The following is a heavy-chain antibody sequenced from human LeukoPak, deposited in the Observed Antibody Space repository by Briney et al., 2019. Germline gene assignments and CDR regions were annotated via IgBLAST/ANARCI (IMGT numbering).Heavy chain of an antibody. D-gene: IGHD1-26*01. V-gene: IGHV3-9*01. CDR3: AKDMDGGRGATLRNLFDY. CDR2: ISWNSGSI. Sequence: GGSLRLSCAASGFTFDDYAMHWVRQAPGKGLEWVSGISWNSGSIGYADSVKGRFTISRDNAKNSLYLQMNSLRAEDTALYYCAKDMDGGRGATLRNLFDYWGQGTLVTVSS. CDR1: GFTFDDYA. J-gene: IGHJ4*02.